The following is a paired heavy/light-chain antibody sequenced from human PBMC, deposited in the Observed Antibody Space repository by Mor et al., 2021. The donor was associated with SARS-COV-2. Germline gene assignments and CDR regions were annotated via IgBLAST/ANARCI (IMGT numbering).Light chain of an antibody. Sequence: QAVVTQEPSLTVSPGGTVTLTCGSSTGAVTSGHYPYWFQQKPGQAPRTLIYDTSNKHSWTPARFSGSLLGGKAALTLSGAQPEDEADYYCLLSYSDAVVFGGGTKVTVL. CDR2: DTS. J-gene: IGLJ2*01. V-gene: IGLV7-46*01. CDR1: TGAVTSGHY. CDR3: LLSYSDAVV.
Heavy chain of an antibody. V-gene: IGHV4-39*01. D-gene: IGHD5-12*01. Sequence: QLQLQESGPGLVKPSETLSLTCTVSGGSVSTGTYFWGWIRQPPGKGLEWIGSIYYTGNTYYNPSLKSRVTISVDTSKNQFSLRLSSVSAADTAVYYCARLRRWLPHPDYWGQGTLVTVSS. CDR1: GGSVSTGTYF. CDR3: ARLRRWLPHPDY. J-gene: IGHJ4*02. CDR2: IYYTGNT.